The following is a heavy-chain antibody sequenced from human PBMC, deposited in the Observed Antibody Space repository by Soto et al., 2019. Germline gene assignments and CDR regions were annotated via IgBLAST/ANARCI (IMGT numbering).Heavy chain of an antibody. V-gene: IGHV5-10-1*01. CDR1: GYSFTDYW. Sequence: PGESLKISCKASGYSFTDYWITWVRQMPGKGLEWMGRIDPRDSQSNYSPSCQGHVTISAERSSSTAYLQWKSLKASDTAMYYCARTGYGNWLDPWGQGTLVTVS. CDR2: IDPRDSQS. CDR3: ARTGYGNWLDP. D-gene: IGHD3-10*01. J-gene: IGHJ5*02.